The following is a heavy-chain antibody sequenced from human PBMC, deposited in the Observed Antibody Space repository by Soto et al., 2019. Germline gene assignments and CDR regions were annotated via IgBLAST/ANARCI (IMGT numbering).Heavy chain of an antibody. Sequence: QVQLIQSGAEVKKPGASVRVSCKTSGYLFTTYDINWVRQAAGRGLEWMGRVNPNNGKTDYAQNFQGRLTMTRDTSSSTVYMELSSLTSEDTAVYYCAKDFGGLYNWFDPWGQGTLVTVSS. J-gene: IGHJ5*02. CDR3: AKDFGGLYNWFDP. CDR2: VNPNNGKT. D-gene: IGHD3-16*01. V-gene: IGHV1-8*01. CDR1: GYLFTTYD.